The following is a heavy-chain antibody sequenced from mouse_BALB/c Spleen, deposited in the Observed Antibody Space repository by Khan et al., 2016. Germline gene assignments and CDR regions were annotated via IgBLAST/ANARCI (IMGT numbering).Heavy chain of an antibody. CDR1: GFNIKDTY. V-gene: IGHV14-3*02. CDR2: IDPANGNT. Sequence: VRLQQSGAELVKPGASVKLSCTASGFNIKDTYMHWMKQRPEQGLEWIGRIDPANGNTKFDPKFQGKATITADTSSNTAYLHLISLTSEDTAVYYCALNWDGFDYWGQGTTLTVSS. CDR3: ALNWDGFDY. D-gene: IGHD4-1*01. J-gene: IGHJ2*01.